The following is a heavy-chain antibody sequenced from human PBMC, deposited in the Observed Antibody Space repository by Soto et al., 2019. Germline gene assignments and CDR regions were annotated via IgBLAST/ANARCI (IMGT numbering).Heavy chain of an antibody. CDR2: IKSDGSVT. CDR3: TRDLNEYSSGWGDY. Sequence: EVQLVESGGGLVQPGGSLRLSCAASGFTFSTYWMHWVRQAPGKGLVWVSRIKSDGSVTSYADSVKGRFTISRDNAKNTLYLQMNSLRAEDTAVYYRTRDLNEYSSGWGDYWGQGTLVTVSS. V-gene: IGHV3-74*01. CDR1: GFTFSTYW. D-gene: IGHD6-19*01. J-gene: IGHJ4*02.